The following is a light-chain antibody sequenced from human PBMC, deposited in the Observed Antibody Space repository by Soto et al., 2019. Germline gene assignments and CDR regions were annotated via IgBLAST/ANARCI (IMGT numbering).Light chain of an antibody. CDR1: QSVSRY. CDR2: DAS. J-gene: IGKJ4*01. V-gene: IGKV3-11*01. CDR3: QQRYIGLT. Sequence: EIVLTQSPVTLSLSPGERATLSCRASQSVSRYLAWYQQKPGQAPRLLVYDASNRATGIPARFSGSGSGTDFTRTISSLEPEEFAVYYWQQRYIGLTFGGGTKVEMK.